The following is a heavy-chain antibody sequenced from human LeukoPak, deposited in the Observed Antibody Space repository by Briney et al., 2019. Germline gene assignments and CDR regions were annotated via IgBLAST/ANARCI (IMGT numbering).Heavy chain of an antibody. J-gene: IGHJ4*02. V-gene: IGHV3-30-3*01. CDR3: AREAHIAALWGYFDY. CDR2: ISSDGGSTK. Sequence: PGRSLRLSCAASGFTFSSYAIHWVRQAPGKGLEWVAVISSDGGSTKYYADSVMGRFTISRDNSQITLDLQMSDLRPEDTAVYYCAREAHIAALWGYFDYWGQGTLVTVSS. CDR1: GFTFSSYA. D-gene: IGHD2-21*01.